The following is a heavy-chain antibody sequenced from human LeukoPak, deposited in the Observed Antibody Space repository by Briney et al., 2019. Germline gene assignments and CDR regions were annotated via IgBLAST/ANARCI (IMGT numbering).Heavy chain of an antibody. V-gene: IGHV3-30*18. Sequence: GGSLRLSCAASGFTFSSYGMHWVRQAPGKGLEWVAVISYDGSNKYYADSVKGRFTISRDNSKNTLYLQMNSLRAEDTAVYYCAKILRAVAGNGYYYGMDVWGQGITVTVSS. CDR2: ISYDGSNK. J-gene: IGHJ6*02. CDR1: GFTFSSYG. D-gene: IGHD6-19*01. CDR3: AKILRAVAGNGYYYGMDV.